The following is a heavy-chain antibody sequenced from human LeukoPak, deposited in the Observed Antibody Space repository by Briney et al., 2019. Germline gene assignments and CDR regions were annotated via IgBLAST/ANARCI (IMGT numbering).Heavy chain of an antibody. V-gene: IGHV3-23*01. D-gene: IGHD2-2*01. CDR1: GFTFSSRA. CDR2: ISGSGGTT. J-gene: IGHJ4*02. CDR3: AKLQDAILPAAADY. Sequence: GGSLRLSCAASGFTFSSRAMKWVRQAPGKGLEWVSAISGSGGTTYYAGSVQGRFTISRGNSKNTLYLQMNSLRAEDTAIYYCAKLQDAILPAAADYWGQGTLVTVSS.